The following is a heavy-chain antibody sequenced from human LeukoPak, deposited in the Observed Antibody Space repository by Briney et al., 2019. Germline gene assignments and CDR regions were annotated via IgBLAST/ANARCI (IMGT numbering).Heavy chain of an antibody. CDR1: GVSISTFS. V-gene: IGHV4-59*01. J-gene: IGHJ4*02. CDR2: ISDSGTT. CDR3: ARRLWYSGSSGYCFDY. D-gene: IGHD1-26*01. Sequence: SETLSLTCTVSGVSISTFSWSWIRQPPGKGLEWIAYISDSGTTNYSPSLKSRVIISLDTSKNQVSLNLSSVTAADTAVYHCARRLWYSGSSGYCFDYWGQGALVTVSS.